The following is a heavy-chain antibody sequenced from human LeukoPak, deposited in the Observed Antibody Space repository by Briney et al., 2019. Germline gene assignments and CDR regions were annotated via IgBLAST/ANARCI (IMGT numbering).Heavy chain of an antibody. CDR1: GFTFSSYS. Sequence: GGSLRLSCAASGFTFSSYSMNWVRQAPGKGLEWVSSISSSSSYIYYADSVKGRFTISRDNAKNSLYLQMNSLRAEDTAVYYCARDIRVAAAATPETFDYWGQGTLVTVSS. V-gene: IGHV3-21*01. J-gene: IGHJ4*02. CDR3: ARDIRVAAAATPETFDY. D-gene: IGHD6-13*01. CDR2: ISSSSSYI.